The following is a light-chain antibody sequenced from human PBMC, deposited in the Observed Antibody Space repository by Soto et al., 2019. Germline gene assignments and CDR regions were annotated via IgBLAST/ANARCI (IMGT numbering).Light chain of an antibody. Sequence: QSVLTQPPSASGSPGQSVTISCTGTKNDIGVYDFVSWYQHHPGKAPRLIIYEVVQRPSGVPDRFSGSKSGNTASLTVSGLQAADEADYFCKSYAGNNTRCVFGSGTKVTVL. V-gene: IGLV2-8*01. J-gene: IGLJ1*01. CDR3: KSYAGNNTRCV. CDR1: KNDIGVYDF. CDR2: EVV.